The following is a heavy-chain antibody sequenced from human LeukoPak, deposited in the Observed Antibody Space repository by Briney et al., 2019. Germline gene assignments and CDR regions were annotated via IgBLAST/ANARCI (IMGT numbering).Heavy chain of an antibody. CDR3: AKDAAMVYFDY. Sequence: GGSLRLSCAASGFTFSSYGMHWVRQAPGKGREWVAVIWYDGSNKYYADSVKGRFTISRDNSKNTLYLQMNSLRAEDTAVYYCAKDAAMVYFDYWGQGTLVTVSS. CDR2: IWYDGSNK. CDR1: GFTFSSYG. D-gene: IGHD5-18*01. V-gene: IGHV3-33*06. J-gene: IGHJ4*02.